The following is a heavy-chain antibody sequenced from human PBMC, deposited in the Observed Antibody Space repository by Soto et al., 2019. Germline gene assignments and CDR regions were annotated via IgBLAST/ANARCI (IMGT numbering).Heavy chain of an antibody. CDR1: GGSFSGYY. V-gene: IGHV4-34*02. CDR3: ARGRLLLWYFDL. D-gene: IGHD2-15*01. J-gene: IGHJ2*01. CDR2: SNHSGIT. Sequence: QVQLQQWGAGLLKPSETLSLTCAVYGGSFSGYYWSWSRQSQGKGLEWTGESNHSGITKYKPSLKRRVTMSVYTSKNQFSLNLRSVTAADTAVYYCARGRLLLWYFDLWGRGTLVTVSS.